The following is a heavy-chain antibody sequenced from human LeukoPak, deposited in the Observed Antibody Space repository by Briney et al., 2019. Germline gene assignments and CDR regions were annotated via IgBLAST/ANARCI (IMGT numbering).Heavy chain of an antibody. Sequence: PGGSLRLSWADSGFTVSSNYMRWVRQAPGKGLEWVSVIYSGGSTHYADSVKGRFTISRDNSKNTLYLQMNSLRAEDTAVYYCARDRLHYDSLTGYPADWGQGTLVTVSS. J-gene: IGHJ4*02. CDR2: IYSGGST. CDR3: ARDRLHYDSLTGYPAD. V-gene: IGHV3-66*01. CDR1: GFTVSSNY. D-gene: IGHD3-9*01.